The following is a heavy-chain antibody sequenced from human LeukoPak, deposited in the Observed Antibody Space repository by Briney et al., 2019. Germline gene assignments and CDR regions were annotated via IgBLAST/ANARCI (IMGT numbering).Heavy chain of an antibody. Sequence: GGSLRLSCAASGFTVSSNYMSWVRQAPGKGLEWVSVIYSGGSTYYADSVKGRFTISRDNSKNTLYLQMNSLRAEDTAVYYCARSRGLSYYGSGSYYTWFDYWGQETLVTVSS. CDR1: GFTVSSNY. CDR3: ARSRGLSYYGSGSYYTWFDY. CDR2: IYSGGST. J-gene: IGHJ4*02. V-gene: IGHV3-53*01. D-gene: IGHD3-10*01.